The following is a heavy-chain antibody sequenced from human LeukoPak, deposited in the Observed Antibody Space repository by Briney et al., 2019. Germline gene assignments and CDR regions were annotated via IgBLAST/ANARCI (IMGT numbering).Heavy chain of an antibody. V-gene: IGHV4-59*08. J-gene: IGHJ5*02. CDR3: ATHGSSGRYPWFDP. CDR1: GGSISSYY. Sequence: PSETLSLTCTVSGGSISSYYWSWIRQPPGKGLEWIGYIYYSGSTNYNPSLKSRVTISVDTSKNQFSLRLSSVTAADTAVYYCATHGSSGRYPWFDPWGQGTLVTVSS. D-gene: IGHD6-19*01. CDR2: IYYSGST.